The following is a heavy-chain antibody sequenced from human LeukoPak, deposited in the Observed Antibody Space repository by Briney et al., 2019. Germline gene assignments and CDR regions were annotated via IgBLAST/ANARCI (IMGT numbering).Heavy chain of an antibody. J-gene: IGHJ4*02. CDR2: INKDGSST. CDR3: ASGGIYYGAAFDF. D-gene: IGHD1-26*01. CDR1: GFTFSSYW. V-gene: IGHV3-74*01. Sequence: GGSLRLSCAASGFTFSSYWMHWVRQAPGKGLVWVSRINKDGSSTSYADSVKGRFTISRDNAKNTLYLQMNSLRAEDTAVYYCASGGIYYGAAFDFWGQGSLVTVSA.